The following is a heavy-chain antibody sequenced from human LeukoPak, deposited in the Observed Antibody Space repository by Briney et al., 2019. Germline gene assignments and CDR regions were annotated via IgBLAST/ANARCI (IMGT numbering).Heavy chain of an antibody. CDR1: GYPFTNYY. J-gene: IGHJ4*02. D-gene: IGHD3-16*01. Sequence: ASVKVSCKASGYPFTNYYMHWVRPAPGQGLEWMGMINPSGGSTRYAQKFQGRVNMTRDTSTSTVYMELSSLRSEDTAVFYCARNPLSLRGVDSWGQGTLVTVSS. CDR3: ARNPLSLRGVDS. CDR2: INPSGGST. V-gene: IGHV1-46*01.